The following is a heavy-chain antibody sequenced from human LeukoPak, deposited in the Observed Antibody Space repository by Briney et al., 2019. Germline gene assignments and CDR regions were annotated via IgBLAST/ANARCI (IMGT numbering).Heavy chain of an antibody. CDR1: GGSISSYY. J-gene: IGHJ4*02. D-gene: IGHD1-26*01. Sequence: SETLSLTCTVSGGSISSYYWSWIRQPAGKGLEWIGRIYTSGSTNYNASLKSRVSMSVDTSKNQFSLKLSSVTAADTAVFYCARDNSGSYREFDYWGQGTLVTVSS. CDR3: ARDNSGSYREFDY. V-gene: IGHV4-4*07. CDR2: IYTSGST.